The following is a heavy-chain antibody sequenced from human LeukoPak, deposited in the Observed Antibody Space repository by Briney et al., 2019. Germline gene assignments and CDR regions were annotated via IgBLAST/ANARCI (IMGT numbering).Heavy chain of an antibody. CDR3: SRGPTMKMDV. CDR2: IKQDGNEK. CDR1: GLTFRTYW. Sequence: PGGSLRLSCAASGLTFRTYWMSWVRQAPGKGLEWVANIKQDGNEKYYVDSVKGRFTISRDNAKNSLYLQMNSLRAEDTAVYYCSRGPTMKMDVWGKGTTATVSS. D-gene: IGHD3-22*01. J-gene: IGHJ6*04. V-gene: IGHV3-7*01.